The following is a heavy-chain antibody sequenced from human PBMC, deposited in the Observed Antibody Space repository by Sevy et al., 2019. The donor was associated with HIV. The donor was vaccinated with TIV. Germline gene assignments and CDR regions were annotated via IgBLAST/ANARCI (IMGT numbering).Heavy chain of an antibody. CDR3: ARDLPSAVTDPFYYYGLAV. CDR2: ISSDGTKE. D-gene: IGHD2-21*02. V-gene: IGHV3-30*04. Sequence: GGSLRLPCAASGFTFSIYVIHWVRQAPGKGLEWVAVISSDGTKEYYADSVKGRFTISRDNSKNTMYLQMNSLRVEDTAVYYCARDLPSAVTDPFYYYGLAVWGQGTTVTVSS. J-gene: IGHJ6*02. CDR1: GFTFSIYV.